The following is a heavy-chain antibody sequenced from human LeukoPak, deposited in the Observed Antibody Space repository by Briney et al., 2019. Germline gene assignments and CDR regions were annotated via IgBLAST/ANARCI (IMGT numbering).Heavy chain of an antibody. CDR1: SFTFSSYN. V-gene: IGHV3-48*04. CDR2: ISSSSSTI. CDR3: ARDPRTVGYSSSWYSDYFDY. J-gene: IGHJ4*02. D-gene: IGHD6-13*01. Sequence: GGSLRLSCAASSFTFSSYNMNWVRQAPGKGLEWVSYISSSSSTIYYADSVKGRFTISRDNAKNSLYLQMNSLRAEDTAVYYCARDPRTVGYSSSWYSDYFDYWGQGTLVTVSS.